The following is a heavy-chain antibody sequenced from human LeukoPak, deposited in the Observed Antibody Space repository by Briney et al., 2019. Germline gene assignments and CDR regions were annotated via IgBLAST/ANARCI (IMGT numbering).Heavy chain of an antibody. Sequence: SETLSLTCAVYGGSFSGYYWSWIRQPPGKGLEWIGEINHSGSTNYNPSLKSRVTISVDTSKNQFSLKLSSVTAADTAVYYCTRQLTARPSGYSYGHYLYFDLWGRGTLVTVSS. CDR3: TRQLTARPSGYSYGHYLYFDL. CDR1: GGSFSGYY. D-gene: IGHD5-18*01. J-gene: IGHJ2*01. V-gene: IGHV4-34*01. CDR2: INHSGST.